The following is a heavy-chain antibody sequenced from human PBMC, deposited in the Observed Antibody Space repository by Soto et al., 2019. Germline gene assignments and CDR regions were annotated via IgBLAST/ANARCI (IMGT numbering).Heavy chain of an antibody. D-gene: IGHD6-13*01. CDR2: IYYSGST. J-gene: IGHJ6*02. V-gene: IGHV4-59*01. Sequence: PSETRSLTSPVASGSLSSFCWRWIRQPQGKGLEWIGYIYYSGSTNYSPTIKRRITKSVDTSKNQFSLTLSSVTSEDTAVYYCARVVHSSSHFYYYGIYVWGQGTTVTVSS. CDR1: SGSLSSFC. CDR3: ARVVHSSSHFYYYGIYV.